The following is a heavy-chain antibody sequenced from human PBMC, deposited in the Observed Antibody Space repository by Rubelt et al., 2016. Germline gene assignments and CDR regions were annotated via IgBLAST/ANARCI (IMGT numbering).Heavy chain of an antibody. D-gene: IGHD2-2*01. J-gene: IGHJ4*02. CDR3: ASGKGCSSTSCPLDY. CDR1: GYTLTELS. CDR2: INHTNGG. Sequence: QVQLVQSGAEVKKPGASVKVSCKVSGYTLTELSMHWVRQAPGKGLEWMGWINHTNGGRTCQGRVTRTRDRSIRTAYIELSRLRSDYTAVYYCASGKGCSSTSCPLDYWGQGTLVTVSS. V-gene: IGHV1-2*02.